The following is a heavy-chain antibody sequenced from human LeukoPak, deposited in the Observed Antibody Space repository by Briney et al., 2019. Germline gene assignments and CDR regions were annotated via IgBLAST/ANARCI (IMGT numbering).Heavy chain of an antibody. V-gene: IGHV3-21*01. CDR2: ISSSSSYI. Sequence: GGSLRLSCAASGFTFSSYSMNWVRQAPGKGLEWVSSISSSSSYIYYADSVKGRFTISRDNAKNSLYLQMNSLRAEDTAVYYCARALDYYDSSGYASWGQGTLVTVSS. CDR3: ARALDYYDSSGYAS. D-gene: IGHD3-22*01. CDR1: GFTFSSYS. J-gene: IGHJ4*02.